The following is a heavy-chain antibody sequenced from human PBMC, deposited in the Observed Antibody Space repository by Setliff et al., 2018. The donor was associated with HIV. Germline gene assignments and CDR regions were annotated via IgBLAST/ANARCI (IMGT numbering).Heavy chain of an antibody. Sequence: GESLKISCASSGFTFSSYAMTWVRQAPGKGLECVAVISGSGGDTYYADSVKGRFVISREKSKSTLYLQMNSLRAEDTAVYYCAKKTAAYTSGSWLHYWGQGALVTVSS. CDR2: ISGSGGDT. CDR1: GFTFSSYA. J-gene: IGHJ4*02. D-gene: IGHD3-10*01. V-gene: IGHV3-23*01. CDR3: AKKTAAYTSGSWLHY.